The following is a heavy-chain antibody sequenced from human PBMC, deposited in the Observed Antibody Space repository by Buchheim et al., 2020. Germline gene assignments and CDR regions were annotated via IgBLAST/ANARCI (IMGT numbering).Heavy chain of an antibody. Sequence: QVQLVESGGGVVQPGTSLRLSCAASGFTFSSYGMHWVRQAPGKGLEWVASIWHDGSKQYYADSVRGRFTISRDKSKNSLLLQMNSLRAEDTAVYYCARDGSKLWYYAIDYWGQGTL. CDR3: ARDGSKLWYYAIDY. D-gene: IGHD3-10*01. V-gene: IGHV3-33*01. CDR1: GFTFSSYG. CDR2: IWHDGSKQ. J-gene: IGHJ4*02.